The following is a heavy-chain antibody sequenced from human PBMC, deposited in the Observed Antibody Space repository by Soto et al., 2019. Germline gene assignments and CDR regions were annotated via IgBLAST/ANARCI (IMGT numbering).Heavy chain of an antibody. J-gene: IGHJ4*02. D-gene: IGHD2-21*01. CDR3: AKSYSY. Sequence: GGSLRLSCAASGFTFSSYGMHWVRQAPGKGLEWVAVISYDGSNKYYADSVKGRFTISRDNSKNTLYLQMNSLRAEDTAVYYCAKSYSYWGQGTLVTVSS. V-gene: IGHV3-30*18. CDR1: GFTFSSYG. CDR2: ISYDGSNK.